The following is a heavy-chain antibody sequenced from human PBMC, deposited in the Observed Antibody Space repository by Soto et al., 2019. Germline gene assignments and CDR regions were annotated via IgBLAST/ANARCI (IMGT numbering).Heavy chain of an antibody. CDR3: ARDSDYCTGGSCYGNFDF. V-gene: IGHV4-31*03. J-gene: IGHJ4*02. CDR1: GGSISSGTYY. Sequence: QVQLQESGPGLVKPSQTLSLTCTVSGGSISSGTYYWTWVRQRPGEGLEWIGFISHSGRTYYNPSLTSRAAISVETSENQFSLRLSSVTAADTAVYFCARDSDYCTGGSCYGNFDFWGQGTLVTVSS. D-gene: IGHD2-15*01. CDR2: ISHSGRT.